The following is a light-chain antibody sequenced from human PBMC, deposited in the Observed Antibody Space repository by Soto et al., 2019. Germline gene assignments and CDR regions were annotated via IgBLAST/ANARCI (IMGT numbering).Light chain of an antibody. CDR2: RAF. CDR1: LSVSSD. V-gene: IGKV3-15*01. CDR3: QQYNNWPLT. J-gene: IGKJ4*01. Sequence: EIVMTQSPATLSLSPGERATLSCRASLSVSSDLAWYRQKPGQAPRLLIYRAFTRATGIPARFSGSGLGTDFTLTISSLQSEDVAVYYCQQYNNWPLTFGGGTKVEIK.